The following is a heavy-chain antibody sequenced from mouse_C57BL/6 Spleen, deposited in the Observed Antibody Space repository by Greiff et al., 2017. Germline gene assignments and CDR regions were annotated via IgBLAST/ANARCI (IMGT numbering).Heavy chain of an antibody. J-gene: IGHJ4*01. D-gene: IGHD2-3*01. CDR3: ARHEDGYPDYAMDY. Sequence: EVKLMESGPELVKPGASVKISCKASGYSFTDYNMNWVKQSNGKSLEWIGVINPNYGTTSYNQKFKGKATLTVDQSSSTAYMQLNSLTAEDSAVYYCARHEDGYPDYAMDYWGQGTSVTVSS. V-gene: IGHV1-39*01. CDR2: INPNYGTT. CDR1: GYSFTDYN.